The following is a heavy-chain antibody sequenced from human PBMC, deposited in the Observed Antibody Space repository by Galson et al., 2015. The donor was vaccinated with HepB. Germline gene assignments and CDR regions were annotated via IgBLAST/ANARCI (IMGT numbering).Heavy chain of an antibody. J-gene: IGHJ6*02. CDR3: AKRIDYYYRSVHYYGMDV. D-gene: IGHD2-21*02. Sequence: SLRLSCAASGFTFSRYGMHWVRQAPGKGLEWVAVISYDGRNKNYEDSVKGRFTISRDNSKNTLYLQMNSLRAEDTAVYYCAKRIDYYYRSVHYYGMDVLGQGTTVSVSS. CDR1: GFTFSRYG. CDR2: ISYDGRNK. V-gene: IGHV3-30*18.